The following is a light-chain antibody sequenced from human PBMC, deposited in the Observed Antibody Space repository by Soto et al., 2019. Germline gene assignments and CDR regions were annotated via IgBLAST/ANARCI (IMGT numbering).Light chain of an antibody. CDR3: NSYMSSNTLV. Sequence: QSALTQPASVSGSPGQSITISSTETNSDIGFYNHVSWYQQLPGKAPRLVIYDVTNRPSGVASRFSGSKSGNTASQTISGLQAEDEADYYCNSYMSSNTLVFGGGTKVTVL. J-gene: IGLJ2*01. CDR2: DVT. CDR1: NSDIGFYNH. V-gene: IGLV2-14*03.